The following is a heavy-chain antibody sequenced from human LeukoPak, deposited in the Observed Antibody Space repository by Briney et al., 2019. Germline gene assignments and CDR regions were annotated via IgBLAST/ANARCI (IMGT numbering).Heavy chain of an antibody. V-gene: IGHV3-72*01. D-gene: IGHD1/OR15-1a*01. CDR2: SRNKASSYTT. CDR3: GRIATNANSGMDV. CDR1: GFKFSDHY. J-gene: IGHJ6*02. Sequence: PGGSLRLSCAASGFKFSDHYIDWVRQAPGKGLEWVGRSRNKASSYTTEYAASVEGRFTISRDVSESSLYLQMNSLRTEDTAVYYCGRIATNANSGMDVWGQGTTVTVSS.